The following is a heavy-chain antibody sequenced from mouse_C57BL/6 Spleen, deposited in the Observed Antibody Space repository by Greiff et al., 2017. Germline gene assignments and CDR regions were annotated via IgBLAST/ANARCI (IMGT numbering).Heavy chain of an antibody. V-gene: IGHV5-9-1*02. Sequence: EVHLVESGAGLVKPGGSLKLSCAASGFTFSSYAMSWVRQTPEKRLEWVAYISSGGDYIYYADTVKGRFTISRDNARNTLYLQMSSLKSEDTAMYYCTREGTGTRYFNVWGTGTTVTVSS. CDR3: TREGTGTRYFNV. CDR1: GFTFSSYA. CDR2: ISSGGDYI. J-gene: IGHJ1*03. D-gene: IGHD4-1*01.